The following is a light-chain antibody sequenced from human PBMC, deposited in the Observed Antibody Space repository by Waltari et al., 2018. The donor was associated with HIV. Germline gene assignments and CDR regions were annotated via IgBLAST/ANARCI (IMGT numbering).Light chain of an antibody. CDR1: NSDVGGYKW. J-gene: IGLJ3*02. CDR3: CSYVGNFTWV. V-gene: IGLV2-11*01. Sequence: QSALTQPRSVSGSPGQSVTIPCTGTNSDVGGYKWLTWYQQHPGKVPKLMVYYVSKRPSGVPDRFSSSKSDNTAYLTISGLQADDEGDYYCCSYVGNFTWVFGGGTILTVL. CDR2: YVS.